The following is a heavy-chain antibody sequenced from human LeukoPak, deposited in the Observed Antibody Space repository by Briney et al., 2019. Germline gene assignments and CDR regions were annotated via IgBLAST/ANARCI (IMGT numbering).Heavy chain of an antibody. CDR3: AKFRFAVTGTPKYFDY. CDR1: GFTFSSYV. D-gene: IGHD1-7*01. CDR2: ISGSGGST. J-gene: IGHJ4*02. Sequence: PGGSLRLSCAASGFTFSSYVMSWVRQAPGKGLEWVSGISGSGGSTYYADSVKGRFTISRDNSKNTLYLQMNSLRAEDTAVYYCAKFRFAVTGTPKYFDYWGQGTLVTVSS. V-gene: IGHV3-23*01.